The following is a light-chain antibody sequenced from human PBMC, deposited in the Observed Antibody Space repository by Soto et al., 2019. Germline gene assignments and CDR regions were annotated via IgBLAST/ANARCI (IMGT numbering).Light chain of an antibody. V-gene: IGLV2-14*01. CDR1: SSDVGGYNY. CDR3: SSYTSTTTLVV. J-gene: IGLJ2*01. Sequence: QSALTQPASVSGSPGQSITVSCTGTSSDVGGYNYVSWYQQYPGKAPKLMIYEVNNRPSGVSNRFSGSKSGNTASLTISGLQAADEADYYCSSYTSTTTLVVFGGGTQLTVL. CDR2: EVN.